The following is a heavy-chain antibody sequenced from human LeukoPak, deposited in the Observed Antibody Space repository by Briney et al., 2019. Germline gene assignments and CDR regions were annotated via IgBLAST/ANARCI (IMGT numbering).Heavy chain of an antibody. CDR1: GFTFSDYY. V-gene: IGHV3-11*04. Sequence: GWSLRLSCAASGFTFSDYYMIWIRQAPGKGLEWVSYISSSGSAIYYADSVKGRFTISRDNAKNSLYLQMNSLRAEDKAVYYCARDPDPCSLGEYYFDYWGQAPLVTVSS. J-gene: IGHJ4*01. CDR2: ISSSGSAI. D-gene: IGHD3-16*01. CDR3: ARDPDPCSLGEYYFDY.